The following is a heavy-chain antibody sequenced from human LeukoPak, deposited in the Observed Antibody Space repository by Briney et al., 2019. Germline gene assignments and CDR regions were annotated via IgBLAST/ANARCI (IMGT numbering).Heavy chain of an antibody. Sequence: ASVKVSCKAPDYNFINYGVIWVRQAPGEGLEWMGWISGHTGKTEYAQKFQDRVTMTTDKSTATAYMELRSLKSDDTAVYYCARLVNEYQPLKTDGNWDQGTLVTVSS. D-gene: IGHD1-14*01. CDR1: DYNFINYG. J-gene: IGHJ4*02. CDR3: ARLVNEYQPLKTDGN. V-gene: IGHV1-18*01. CDR2: ISGHTGKT.